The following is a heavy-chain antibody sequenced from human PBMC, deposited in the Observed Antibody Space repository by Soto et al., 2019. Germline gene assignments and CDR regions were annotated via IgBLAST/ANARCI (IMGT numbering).Heavy chain of an antibody. Sequence: LALTCAVSGDSISSSNWWSWVRQSPEKGLEWIGHIFHSGSTNCNPSLKSRVTISVDKSQNQFSLKMNSVTAADTAVYYCAREEGDGNYYYYGVDVWGQGTTVTVSS. V-gene: IGHV4-4*02. D-gene: IGHD2-21*02. CDR2: IFHSGST. CDR3: AREEGDGNYYYYGVDV. CDR1: GDSISSSNW. J-gene: IGHJ6*02.